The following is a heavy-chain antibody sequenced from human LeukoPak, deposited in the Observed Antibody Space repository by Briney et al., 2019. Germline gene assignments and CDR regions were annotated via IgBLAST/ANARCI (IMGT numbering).Heavy chain of an antibody. CDR2: ISNTGSII. J-gene: IGHJ3*02. Sequence: AGSLRLSCAAFGFIFSDYYISWIRQAPGKGLEWISYISNTGSIIYYADSVKGRFTISRDNDKNSLYLQMNSLRAEDTAMYYCAREHMGVSAFDIWGQGTMVTVSS. CDR3: AREHMGVSAFDI. V-gene: IGHV3-11*01. CDR1: GFIFSDYY. D-gene: IGHD1-26*01.